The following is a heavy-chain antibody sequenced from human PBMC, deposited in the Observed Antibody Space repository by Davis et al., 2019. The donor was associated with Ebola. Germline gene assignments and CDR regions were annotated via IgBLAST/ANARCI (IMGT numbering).Heavy chain of an antibody. D-gene: IGHD2-2*01. J-gene: IGHJ4*02. CDR1: GFTFSSYW. Sequence: GESLKISCAASGFTFSSYWMHWVRQAPGKGLVWVSRINPDGSFTDYADSVKGQFSISRDSTSNTLYLQMNGLRAEDTAVYYCARSSYQPDYWGQGTLVTVSS. V-gene: IGHV3-74*01. CDR2: INPDGSFT. CDR3: ARSSYQPDY.